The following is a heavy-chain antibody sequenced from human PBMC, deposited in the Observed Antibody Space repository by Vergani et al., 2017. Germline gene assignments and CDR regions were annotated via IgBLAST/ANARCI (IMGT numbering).Heavy chain of an antibody. CDR1: GYSFTSYW. CDR3: ARPTYSGSYEDAFDI. V-gene: IGHV5-51*01. D-gene: IGHD1-26*01. J-gene: IGHJ3*02. CDR2: IYPGDSDT. Sequence: EVQLVQSGADVKKPGESLKISCKGSGYSFTSYWIGWVRQMPGKGLEWMGIIYPGDSDTRYSPSFQGQVTISADKSISTAYLQWSSLKASDTAMYYCARPTYSGSYEDAFDIWGQGTMVTVSS.